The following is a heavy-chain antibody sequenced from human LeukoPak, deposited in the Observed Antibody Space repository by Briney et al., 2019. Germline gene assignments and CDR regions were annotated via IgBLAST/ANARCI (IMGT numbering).Heavy chain of an antibody. Sequence: ASVKVSCKASGYTFTSYATNWVRQAPGQGLEWMGWINTNAGNPTYAQGFTGRFVFSLDTSVSTAYLQISSLKAEDTAVYYCARESYGDYGGNYYYYGMDVWGQGTTVTVSS. J-gene: IGHJ6*02. CDR3: ARESYGDYGGNYYYYGMDV. V-gene: IGHV7-4-1*02. D-gene: IGHD4-17*01. CDR1: GYTFTSYA. CDR2: INTNAGNP.